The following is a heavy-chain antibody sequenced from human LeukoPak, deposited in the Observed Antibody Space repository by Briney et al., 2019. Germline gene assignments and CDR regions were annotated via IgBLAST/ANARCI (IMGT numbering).Heavy chain of an antibody. D-gene: IGHD1-26*01. Sequence: GASVKVSCKASGYTFTDYYIQWVRQAPGQGLEWLGWINPNNGGIKYAQKFQGRVTVTRDTSISTAYMELNDLRSDDTAVYYCARHAGGSYAAAFDIWGQGTMVTVSS. CDR1: GYTFTDYY. V-gene: IGHV1-2*02. CDR3: ARHAGGSYAAAFDI. CDR2: INPNNGGI. J-gene: IGHJ3*02.